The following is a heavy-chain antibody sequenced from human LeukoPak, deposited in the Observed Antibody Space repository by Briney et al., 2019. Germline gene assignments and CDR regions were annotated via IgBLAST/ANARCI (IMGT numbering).Heavy chain of an antibody. CDR2: IKSDGGTT. Sequence: GGSLRLSCAASGFTFSDHYIDWVRRAPGKGLEWIGRIKSDGGTTDYAAPVKGRFTISRDDSKNTLSLQMNSLKAEDTAVYYCTTDLGDYGDYIRCWGQGTLVTVSS. V-gene: IGHV3-15*01. J-gene: IGHJ4*02. CDR1: GFTFSDHY. CDR3: TTDLGDYGDYIRC. D-gene: IGHD4-17*01.